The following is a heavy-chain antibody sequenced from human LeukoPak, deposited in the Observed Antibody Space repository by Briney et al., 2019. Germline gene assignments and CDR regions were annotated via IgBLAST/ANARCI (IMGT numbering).Heavy chain of an antibody. J-gene: IGHJ6*03. CDR1: GYSISSGYY. CDR2: IYHSGST. D-gene: IGHD2-15*01. Sequence: SETLSLTCTVSGYSISSGYYWGWIRQPPGKGLEWIGSIYHSGSTFYNSSLKSRVTISVDTSKNQFSLKLTSVTAADTAVYYCARTMEGYCSGGSCYQYSCYMDVWGKGTTVTVSS. CDR3: ARTMEGYCSGGSCYQYSCYMDV. V-gene: IGHV4-38-2*02.